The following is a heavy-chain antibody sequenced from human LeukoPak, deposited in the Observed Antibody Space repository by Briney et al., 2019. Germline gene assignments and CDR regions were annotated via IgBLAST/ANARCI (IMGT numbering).Heavy chain of an antibody. J-gene: IGHJ4*02. CDR2: FDPENGET. Sequence: ASVKVSXKVSGYTLSELSMHWVRQAHGKGLEWMGSFDPENGETLYAPDFQGRVSLTEDTSAATAYMELISLRSEDTAVYYCTRSAVVLPYYFDYWGQGTLVTVSS. D-gene: IGHD3-22*01. CDR1: GYTLSELS. CDR3: TRSAVVLPYYFDY. V-gene: IGHV1-24*01.